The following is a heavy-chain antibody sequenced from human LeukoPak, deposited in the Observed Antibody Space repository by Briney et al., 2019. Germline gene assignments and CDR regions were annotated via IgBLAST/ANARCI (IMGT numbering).Heavy chain of an antibody. CDR2: IYYSGST. D-gene: IGHD3-22*01. J-gene: IGHJ4*02. V-gene: IGHV4-59*01. CDR1: GGSISSYY. CDR3: ARGSEYYYDSSNFDY. Sequence: SETLSVTCTVSGGSISSYYWSWIRQPPGKGLEWIGYIYYSGSTNYNPSLKSRVTISVDTSKNQFSLKLSSVTAADTAVYYCARGSEYYYDSSNFDYWGQGTLVTVSS.